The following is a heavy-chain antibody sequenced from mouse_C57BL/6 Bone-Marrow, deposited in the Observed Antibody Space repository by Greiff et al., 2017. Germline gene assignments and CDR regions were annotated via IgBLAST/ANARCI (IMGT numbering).Heavy chain of an antibody. V-gene: IGHV5-6*01. CDR1: GFTFSSYG. CDR2: ISSGGSYT. J-gene: IGHJ3*01. CDR3: ARQDSLGFAY. Sequence: EVQRVESGGDLVKPGGSLKLSCAASGFTFSSYGMSWVRQTPDKRLEWVATISSGGSYTYYPDSVKGRFTISRDNAKNTLYLQMSSLKSEDTAVYYCARQDSLGFAYWGRGKRVTVTA.